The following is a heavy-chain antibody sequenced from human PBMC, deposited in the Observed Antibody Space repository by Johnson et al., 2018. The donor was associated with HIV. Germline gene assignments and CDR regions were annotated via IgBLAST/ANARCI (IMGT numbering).Heavy chain of an antibody. CDR2: IGKVSDT. J-gene: IGHJ3*02. Sequence: VQLVESGGGLAQPGGSLRLSCAASGITVSSNYMSWVRQTAGKGLEWVSAIGKVSDTYYSDSVKGRFSMSRENVKNSLYLQMNNLRAGDTAVYFCARESRDGPNLRAFDIWGQGTTVIVSS. CDR1: GITVSSNY. V-gene: IGHV3-13*01. CDR3: ARESRDGPNLRAFDI. D-gene: IGHD5-24*01.